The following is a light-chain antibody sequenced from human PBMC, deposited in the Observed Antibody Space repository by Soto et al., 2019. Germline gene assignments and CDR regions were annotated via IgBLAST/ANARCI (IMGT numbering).Light chain of an antibody. CDR1: QSVSSN. J-gene: IGKJ2*01. CDR2: GAS. CDR3: RQYNNWPRT. Sequence: EIVMTQSPATLSVSPGERATVSCRASQSVSSNLAWYQQKPGQAPRLLIYGASTRATGIPARCSDSESGPEFTLTIGSLQSEDFAVYHCRQYNNWPRTFGQGTKLEIK. V-gene: IGKV3-15*01.